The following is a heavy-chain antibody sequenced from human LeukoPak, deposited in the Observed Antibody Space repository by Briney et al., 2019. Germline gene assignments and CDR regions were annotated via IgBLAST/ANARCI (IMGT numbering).Heavy chain of an antibody. CDR1: GFTFSSFS. V-gene: IGHV3-48*01. CDR3: ARGRVAVAGTPNLSHFDY. Sequence: GGSLRLSCAASGFTFSSFSMNWVRQAPGKGLEWVSYISSSGSTIYYADSVKGRFTISRDNAKNSLYPQMNSLRAEDTAVYYCARGRVAVAGTPNLSHFDYWGQGTLVTVSS. J-gene: IGHJ4*02. D-gene: IGHD6-19*01. CDR2: ISSSGSTI.